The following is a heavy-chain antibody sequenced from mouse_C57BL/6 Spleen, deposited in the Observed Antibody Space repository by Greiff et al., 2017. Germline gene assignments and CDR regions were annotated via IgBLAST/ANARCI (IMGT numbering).Heavy chain of an antibody. CDR1: GYTFTSYG. Sequence: VKLMESGAELARPGASVKLSCKASGYTFTSYGISWVKQRTGQGLEWIGEIYPRSGNTYYNEKFKGKATLTADKSSSTAYMELRSLTSEDSAVYFCAREENGSSPWYFDYWGQGTTLTVSS. CDR3: AREENGSSPWYFDY. CDR2: IYPRSGNT. V-gene: IGHV1-81*01. J-gene: IGHJ2*01. D-gene: IGHD1-1*01.